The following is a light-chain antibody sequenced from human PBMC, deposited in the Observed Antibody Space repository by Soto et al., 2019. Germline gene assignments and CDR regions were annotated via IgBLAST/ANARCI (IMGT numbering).Light chain of an antibody. CDR2: GAS. CDR1: QSVSSD. V-gene: IGKV3-15*01. J-gene: IGKJ5*01. Sequence: EIVMTQSPATLSVSPGERSTLSCSASQSVSSDLAWYQQRPGQAPRLLIYGASIRVTGIPARFSGSGSGTEFTLTISSLQPEDFAVYYCQQYNNWPPVTFGQGTRLEIK. CDR3: QQYNNWPPVT.